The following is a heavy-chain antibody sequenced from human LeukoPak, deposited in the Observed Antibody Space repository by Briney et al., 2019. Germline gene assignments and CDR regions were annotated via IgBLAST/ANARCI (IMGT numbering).Heavy chain of an antibody. V-gene: IGHV3-7*01. CDR1: GFGFSSYW. CDR2: INQDGSEK. D-gene: IGHD6-13*01. CDR3: ARDRVWTVLY. Sequence: GGSLRLSCAASGFGFSSYWMIWVRQAPGKGLEWVANINQDGSEKYYEDSMKGRFTISRDNAKNSLHLQMHSLRAEDTAVYYCARDRVWTVLYWGQGTLVTVSS. J-gene: IGHJ4*02.